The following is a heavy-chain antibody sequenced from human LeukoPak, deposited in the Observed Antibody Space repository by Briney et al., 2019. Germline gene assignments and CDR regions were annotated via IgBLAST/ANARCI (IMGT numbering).Heavy chain of an antibody. CDR1: GFTFNNYD. D-gene: IGHD4-23*01. J-gene: IGHJ3*02. CDR3: ARDRRADYGRNDDAFDI. Sequence: PGGSLRLSCAASGFTFNNYDMHWVRQATGKGLEWVSHIGTGTDTHYLGSVKGRFTISRDNAKNSLYLRMNSLRAGDTAVYYCARDRRADYGRNDDAFDIWGQGTMVTVSS. CDR2: IGTGTDT. V-gene: IGHV3-13*01.